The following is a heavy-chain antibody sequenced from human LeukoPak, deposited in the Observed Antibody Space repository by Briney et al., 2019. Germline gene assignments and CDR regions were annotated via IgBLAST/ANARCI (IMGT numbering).Heavy chain of an antibody. Sequence: GSLRLSCAASGFTVSSNYMSWIRQPPGKGLEWIGEINHSGSTNYNPSLKSRATISVDTSKNQFSLKLSSVTAADTAVYYCALSGRPDSYYYGMDVWGQGTTVTVSS. CDR1: GFTVSSNY. CDR2: INHSGST. J-gene: IGHJ6*02. D-gene: IGHD2-15*01. CDR3: ALSGRPDSYYYGMDV. V-gene: IGHV4-34*08.